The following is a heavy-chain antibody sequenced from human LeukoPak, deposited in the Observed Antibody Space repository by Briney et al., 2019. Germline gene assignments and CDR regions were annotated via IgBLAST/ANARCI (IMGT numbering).Heavy chain of an antibody. J-gene: IGHJ4*02. Sequence: SETLSLTCTVSGGRISGSNYYWGWIRQAPGKGLEWIGSIHYNGKAYYNPSRESRVTISVDTSRNQFSLKLVSVTAADTAVYYCARLSGEIIVVGAGIDSWGQGTLVIVSS. CDR3: ARLSGEIIVVGAGIDS. CDR1: GGRISGSNYY. V-gene: IGHV4-39*07. CDR2: IHYNGKA. D-gene: IGHD2-15*01.